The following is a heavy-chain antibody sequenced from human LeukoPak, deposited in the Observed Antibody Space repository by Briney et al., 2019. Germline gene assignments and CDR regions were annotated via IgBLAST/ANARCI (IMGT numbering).Heavy chain of an antibody. CDR3: ARHGQGDIVVVPAARCFDY. D-gene: IGHD2-2*01. Sequence: SETLSLTCTVSGGSISSYYWSWIRQPPGKGLEWIGYIYYSGSTNYNPSLKSRVTISVDTSKNQFSLKLSSVTAADTAVYYCARHGQGDIVVVPAARCFDYWGQGTLVTVSS. J-gene: IGHJ4*02. CDR2: IYYSGST. CDR1: GGSISSYY. V-gene: IGHV4-59*08.